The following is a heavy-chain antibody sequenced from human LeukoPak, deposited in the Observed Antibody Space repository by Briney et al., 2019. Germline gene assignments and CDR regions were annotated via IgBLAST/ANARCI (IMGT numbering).Heavy chain of an antibody. CDR2: IYYSGST. CDR1: GGSISSSSYY. CDR3: ERRRGSVLRHFDY. Sequence: KPSETLSLTCTVSGGSISSSSYYWGWTRQPPGKGLEWIGSIYYSGSTYYNPSLKSRVTISVDTSKNQFSLKLSSVTAADTAVYYCERRRGSVLRHFDYWGQGTLVTVSS. J-gene: IGHJ4*02. D-gene: IGHD5/OR15-5a*01. V-gene: IGHV4-39*01.